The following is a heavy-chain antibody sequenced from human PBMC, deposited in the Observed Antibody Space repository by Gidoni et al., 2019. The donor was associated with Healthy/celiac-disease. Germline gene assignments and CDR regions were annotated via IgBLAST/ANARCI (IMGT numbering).Heavy chain of an antibody. Sequence: QVQLVESGGGVVQPGRSLRLSCAASGFTFSSYGLHWVRQAPGKGLEWVAVISYDGSNKYYADSVKGRFTISRDNSKNTLYLQMNSLRAEDTAVYYCAKDSRRYCSSTSCPYGMDVWGQGTTVTVSS. J-gene: IGHJ6*02. V-gene: IGHV3-30*18. CDR3: AKDSRRYCSSTSCPYGMDV. CDR2: ISYDGSNK. CDR1: GFTFSSYG. D-gene: IGHD2-2*01.